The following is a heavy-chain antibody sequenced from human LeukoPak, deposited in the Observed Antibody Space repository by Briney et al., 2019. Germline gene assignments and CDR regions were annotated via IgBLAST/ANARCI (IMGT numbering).Heavy chain of an antibody. V-gene: IGHV3-30*04. Sequence: GGSLRLSCAASGFTFSSYAMHWVRQAPSKGLEWVAVISYDGSNKYYADSVKGRFTISRDNSKNTLYLQMNSLRAEDTAVYYCAREGGIAVAGALDYWGQGTLVTVSS. CDR2: ISYDGSNK. CDR3: AREGGIAVAGALDY. CDR1: GFTFSSYA. J-gene: IGHJ4*02. D-gene: IGHD6-19*01.